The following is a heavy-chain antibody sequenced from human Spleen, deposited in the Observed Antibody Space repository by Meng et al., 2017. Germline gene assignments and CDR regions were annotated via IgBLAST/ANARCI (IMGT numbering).Heavy chain of an antibody. J-gene: IGHJ2*01. V-gene: IGHV4-39*07. CDR3: ARAYYDILTGYPTLYWYFDL. Sequence: SETLSLTCTVSGGSITSYYWGWIRQPPGKGLEWIGRIYYSGSTYYNPSLKSRVTISVDTYKDQFFLMSNSVTAADTAAYYCARAYYDILTGYPTLYWYFDLWGRGTLVTVSS. D-gene: IGHD3-9*01. CDR2: IYYSGST. CDR1: GGSITSYY.